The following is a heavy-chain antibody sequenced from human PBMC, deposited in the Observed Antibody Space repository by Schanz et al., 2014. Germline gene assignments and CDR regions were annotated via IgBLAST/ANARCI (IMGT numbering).Heavy chain of an antibody. CDR3: ARVYRWQHILGHFDS. J-gene: IGHJ4*02. V-gene: IGHV1-2*02. CDR1: GYTFVGYY. D-gene: IGHD6-13*01. Sequence: QVQLVQSGPEVKKPGASVRVSCQASGYTFVGYYIHWLRQAPGQGLEWMGWINPDSGDTNYVQNFQGRVTMTRDTSITTAYMDLSRLTSDDTAVYYCARVYRWQHILGHFDSGGQGSLVTVSS. CDR2: INPDSGDT.